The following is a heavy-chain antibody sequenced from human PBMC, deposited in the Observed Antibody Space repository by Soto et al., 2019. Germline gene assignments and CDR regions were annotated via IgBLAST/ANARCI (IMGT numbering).Heavy chain of an antibody. Sequence: TSETLSLTCTVSGGSLSNGYYYWSWVRQNPGKGLEWIGHIYHSGRTFYNPSLKSRVTISVDTSKNQLSLNLSSVTAADTAVYYCARWVEVSLDYFDSWGQGTPVTVSS. J-gene: IGHJ4*02. CDR3: ARWVEVSLDYFDS. V-gene: IGHV4-31*03. D-gene: IGHD2-15*01. CDR2: IYHSGRT. CDR1: GGSLSNGYYY.